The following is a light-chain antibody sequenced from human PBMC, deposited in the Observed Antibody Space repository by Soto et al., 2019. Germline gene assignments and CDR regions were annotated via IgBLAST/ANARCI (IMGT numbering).Light chain of an antibody. J-gene: IGKJ1*01. V-gene: IGKV1-5*01. Sequence: DIQMTQSPSTLSASVGDRVTITCRASQSIGSPLAWYQQKPGRAPNLLISDASSLEGGVPSRFSGSGSGTEFTLPTRSMQPADFATYYCQQYNGYSPTFGQGTKVDIK. CDR3: QQYNGYSPT. CDR1: QSIGSP. CDR2: DAS.